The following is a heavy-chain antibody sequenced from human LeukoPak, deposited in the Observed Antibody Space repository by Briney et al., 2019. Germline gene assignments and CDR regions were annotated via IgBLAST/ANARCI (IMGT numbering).Heavy chain of an antibody. Sequence: SETLSLTCTVSGGSISSHYWSWIRQPPGEGLEWIGYIYYSGSTNYNPSLKSRVTISVDTSKNQFSLKLSSVTAADTAVYYCASYDSSGYTFDYWGQGTLVTVSS. J-gene: IGHJ4*02. CDR2: IYYSGST. V-gene: IGHV4-59*11. CDR3: ASYDSSGYTFDY. D-gene: IGHD3-22*01. CDR1: GGSISSHY.